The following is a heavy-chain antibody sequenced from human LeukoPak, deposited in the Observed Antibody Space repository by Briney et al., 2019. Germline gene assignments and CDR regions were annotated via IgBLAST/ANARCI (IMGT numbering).Heavy chain of an antibody. CDR2: MNPNSGNT. D-gene: IGHD6-13*01. CDR3: ARVTAAGTWAFDI. V-gene: IGHV1-8*01. J-gene: IGHJ3*02. Sequence: GASVKVSCKASGYTFPRYEIHWVRPATGQGLEWMGWMNPNSGNTGYAQKFQGRVTMTRNTSISTSYMELTNLRSEDTAVYYCARVTAAGTWAFDIWGQGTTVTVSS. CDR1: GYTFPRYE.